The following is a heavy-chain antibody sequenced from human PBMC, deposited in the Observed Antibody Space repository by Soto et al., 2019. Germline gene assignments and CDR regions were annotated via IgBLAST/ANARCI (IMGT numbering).Heavy chain of an antibody. CDR1: GGSISSSSYS. Sequence: SETLSLTCTVSGGSISSSSYSWGWIRQPPGKGPELIGTFYYSGSTYYNPSLKSRVTISVHTSNSQFSLELSSVTAADTAVYYCARGLITGSQYSGGWYYFDSWGQGTQVTVSS. D-gene: IGHD1-26*01. V-gene: IGHV4-39*07. CDR3: ARGLITGSQYSGGWYYFDS. CDR2: FYYSGST. J-gene: IGHJ4*02.